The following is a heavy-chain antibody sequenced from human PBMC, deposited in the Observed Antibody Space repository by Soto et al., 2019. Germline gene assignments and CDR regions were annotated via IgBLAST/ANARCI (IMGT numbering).Heavy chain of an antibody. V-gene: IGHV1-69*13. D-gene: IGHD6-6*01. Sequence: SVKVSCKASGGTFSSYAISWVRQAPGQGLEWMGGITPIFGTANYAQKFQGRVTITADESTSTAYMELSSPRSEDTAVYYCARDTPIAARPYYYYGMDVWGQGTTVTVSS. J-gene: IGHJ6*02. CDR2: ITPIFGTA. CDR1: GGTFSSYA. CDR3: ARDTPIAARPYYYYGMDV.